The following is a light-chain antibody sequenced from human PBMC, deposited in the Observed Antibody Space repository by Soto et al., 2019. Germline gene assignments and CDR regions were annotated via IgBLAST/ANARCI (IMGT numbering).Light chain of an antibody. CDR2: EVS. CDR1: SSDVGGYNY. J-gene: IGLJ3*02. CDR3: TSYTTYNTAV. V-gene: IGLV2-14*01. Sequence: QSALTQPASVSGPPGQSITISCTGTSSDVGGYNYVSWYQQHPGKVPKLMIYEVSNRPSGVSNRFSGSKSGNTASLTISGLQAEDEADYYCTSYTTYNTAVFGGGTKVTVL.